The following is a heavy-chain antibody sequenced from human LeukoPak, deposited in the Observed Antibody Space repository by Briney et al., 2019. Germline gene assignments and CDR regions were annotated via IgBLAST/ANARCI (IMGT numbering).Heavy chain of an antibody. CDR2: INHSRST. CDR1: GGSFSGYY. D-gene: IGHD2-2*01. V-gene: IGHV4-34*01. CDR3: ARGRDCSSTSCFYYYYYYGMDV. J-gene: IGHJ6*02. Sequence: SETLSLTCAVYGGSFSGYYWSSIRHPPRKGLEWIGEINHSRSTNYNPSVKSRVSISVDTSKNQFSLKLSSVAAADTAVYYCARGRDCSSTSCFYYYYYYGMDVWGQGTTVTVSS.